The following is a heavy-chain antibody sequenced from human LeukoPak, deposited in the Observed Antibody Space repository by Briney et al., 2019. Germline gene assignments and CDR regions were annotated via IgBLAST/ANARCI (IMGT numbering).Heavy chain of an antibody. CDR3: GLGFGGVIDDDAFDI. CDR1: GYTFTSYD. V-gene: IGHV1-8*01. CDR2: MNPNSGNT. J-gene: IGHJ3*02. Sequence: GASVTVSCKASGYTFTSYDINWVRQATGQGLEWMGWMNPNSGNTGYAQKFQGRVTMTRNTSISTAYMELSSLRSEDTAVYYCGLGFGGVIDDDAFDIWGQGTMVTVSS. D-gene: IGHD3-16*02.